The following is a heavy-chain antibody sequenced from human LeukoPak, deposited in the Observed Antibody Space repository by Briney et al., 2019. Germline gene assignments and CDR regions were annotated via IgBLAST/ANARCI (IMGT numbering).Heavy chain of an antibody. D-gene: IGHD6-19*01. V-gene: IGHV3-21*01. CDR1: GFTFSSYS. CDR2: ISSSSSYI. CDR3: ARGQSSGWYPKPGYFQH. Sequence: PGGSLRLSCAASGFTFSSYSMNSVREAPGKGLEWVSSISSSSSYIYYADSVKGRFTISRDNAKNSLYLQMHSLRAEDTAVYYCARGQSSGWYPKPGYFQHWGQGTLVTVSS. J-gene: IGHJ1*01.